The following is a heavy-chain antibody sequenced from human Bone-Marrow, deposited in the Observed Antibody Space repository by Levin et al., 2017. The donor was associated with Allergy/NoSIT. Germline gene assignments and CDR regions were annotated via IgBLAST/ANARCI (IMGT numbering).Heavy chain of an antibody. J-gene: IGHJ6*02. V-gene: IGHV1-69*02. CDR1: GGTFSSYT. CDR2: IIPILGIA. D-gene: IGHD2-2*01. CDR3: ASEDCSSTSCPHYYYYGMDV. Sequence: ASVKISCKASGGTFSSYTISWVRQAPGQGLEWMGRIIPILGIANYAQKFQGRVTITADKSTSTAYMELSSLRSEDTAVYYCASEDCSSTSCPHYYYYGMDVWGQGTTVTVSS.